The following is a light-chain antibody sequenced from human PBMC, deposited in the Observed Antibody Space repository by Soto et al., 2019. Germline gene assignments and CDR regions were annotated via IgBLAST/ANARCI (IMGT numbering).Light chain of an antibody. V-gene: IGLV2-14*01. J-gene: IGLJ3*02. CDR1: SSDVGGYNY. Sequence: QSALPQPASVSGSPGQSITLACTGRSSDVGGYNYVSWFQQHPGKAPKLMIYEVSNRPSGVSNRFSGSQSGNTASLTISGLQAEDEADYYCNSYASTSTWVFGGGTQLTVL. CDR3: NSYASTSTWV. CDR2: EVS.